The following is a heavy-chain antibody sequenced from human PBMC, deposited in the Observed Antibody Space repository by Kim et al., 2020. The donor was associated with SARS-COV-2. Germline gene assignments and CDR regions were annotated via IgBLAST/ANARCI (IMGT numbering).Heavy chain of an antibody. V-gene: IGHV4-39*01. D-gene: IGHD3-22*01. J-gene: IGHJ4*02. CDR2: IYYSGST. CDR3: ARHKDPLYYDSSGYYYGDY. Sequence: SETLSLTCTVSGGSISSSSYYWGWIRQPPGKGLEWIGSIYYSGSTYYNPSLKSRVTISVDTSKNHFSLKLSSVTAADTAVYYCARHKDPLYYDSSGYYYGDYWGQGTLVTVSS. CDR1: GGSISSSSYY.